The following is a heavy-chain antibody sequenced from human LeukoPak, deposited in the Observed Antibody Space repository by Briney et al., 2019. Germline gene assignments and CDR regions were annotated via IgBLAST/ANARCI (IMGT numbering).Heavy chain of an antibody. V-gene: IGHV1-8*01. Sequence: GASVKVSCKASGYTFTSYDINWVRQATGQGLEWRGWMNPNSGNTGYAQKFQGRVTMTRNTSISTAYMELRSLRSDDTAVYYCARLMTTVTTFDYWGQGTLVTVSS. CDR2: MNPNSGNT. CDR3: ARLMTTVTTFDY. J-gene: IGHJ4*02. D-gene: IGHD4-17*01. CDR1: GYTFTSYD.